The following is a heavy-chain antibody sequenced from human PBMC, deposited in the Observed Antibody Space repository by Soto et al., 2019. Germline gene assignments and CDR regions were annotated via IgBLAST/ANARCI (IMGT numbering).Heavy chain of an antibody. CDR2: IIPILGIA. CDR3: ARGVRGYSGYEGRFGY. Sequence: ASVKVSCKASGGTFSSYTISWVRQAPGQGLEWMGRIIPILGIANYAQKFQGRVTITADKSTSTAYMELSSLRSEDTAVYYCARGVRGYSGYEGRFGYWGQGTLVTVSS. CDR1: GGTFSSYT. J-gene: IGHJ4*02. V-gene: IGHV1-69*02. D-gene: IGHD5-12*01.